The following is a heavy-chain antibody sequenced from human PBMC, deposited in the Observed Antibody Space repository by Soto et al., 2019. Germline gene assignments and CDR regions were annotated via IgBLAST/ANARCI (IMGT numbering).Heavy chain of an antibody. CDR3: VSSSLYGMDV. V-gene: IGHV4-30-4*01. CDR1: VGSISSGYYY. J-gene: IGHJ6*02. Sequence: SWTLSLTCSVSVGSISSGYYYWIRIRQPPGKGLEWIGNIYYSGNTYYNPSLKSRLIISIDTSMNQFSLKVGSVIAADTAVYYCVSSSLYGMDVWGQGTTVTVSS. CDR2: IYYSGNT.